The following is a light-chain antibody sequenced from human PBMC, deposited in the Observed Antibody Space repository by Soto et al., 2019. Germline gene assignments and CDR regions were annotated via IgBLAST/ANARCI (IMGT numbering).Light chain of an antibody. CDR1: SSDVGAYKY. CDR3: SSFTTTTTQYV. V-gene: IGLV2-14*01. CDR2: EVS. J-gene: IGLJ1*01. Sequence: QSALTQPASVCGSPGQSITISCIGTSSDVGAYKYVSWYQQYPGKAPKLMIYEVSNRPSGVSNRFSGAKSGNTASLTISGLQAEDEADYYCSSFTTTTTQYVFGTGTKVTVL.